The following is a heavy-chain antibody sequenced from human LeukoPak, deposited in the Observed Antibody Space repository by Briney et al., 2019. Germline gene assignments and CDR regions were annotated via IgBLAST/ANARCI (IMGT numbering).Heavy chain of an antibody. CDR2: TFYSGST. J-gene: IGHJ4*02. CDR1: GGSISNYY. CDR3: ARHPSSSWSFDY. V-gene: IGHV4-59*08. Sequence: SENLSLTCTVSGGSISNYYWSWIRQPPGKGLEWIGYTFYSGSTSYNPSLKSRVTISVDTSENQFSLRLNSVTAADTAVYYCARHPSSSWSFDYWGQGTLVTVSS. D-gene: IGHD6-13*01.